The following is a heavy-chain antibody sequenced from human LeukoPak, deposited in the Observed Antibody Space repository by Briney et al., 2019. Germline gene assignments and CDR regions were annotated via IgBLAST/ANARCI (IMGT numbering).Heavy chain of an antibody. V-gene: IGHV1-69*06. CDR3: AREDRDGYNGGYYYYYMDV. D-gene: IGHD5-24*01. CDR1: GGTFSSYA. Sequence: SVKVSCKASGGTFSSYAISWVRQAPGQGLEWMGGIIPIFGTANYAQKFQGRVTITADKSTSTAYMELSSLRSEDTAVYYCAREDRDGYNGGYYYYYMDVWGKGTTVTVSS. CDR2: IIPIFGTA. J-gene: IGHJ6*03.